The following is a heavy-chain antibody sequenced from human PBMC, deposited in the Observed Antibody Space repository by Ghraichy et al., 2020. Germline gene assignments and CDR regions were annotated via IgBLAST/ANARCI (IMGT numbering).Heavy chain of an antibody. CDR1: GFTFSDYD. Sequence: GGSLRLSCAASGFTFSDYDMHWVRQVTGKGLEWVSGIGTAGDTFYSGSVKGRFTISRENGKNSLYLQMNSLRAGDTAVYFCARDKGFRSFDYWGQGTPVTVSS. CDR2: IGTAGDT. CDR3: ARDKGFRSFDY. J-gene: IGHJ4*02. V-gene: IGHV3-13*01.